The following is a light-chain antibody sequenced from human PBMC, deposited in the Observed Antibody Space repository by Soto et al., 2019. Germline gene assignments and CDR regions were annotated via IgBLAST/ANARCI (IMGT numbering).Light chain of an antibody. CDR1: QSVLYSSNNKNY. CDR3: QQYYSTPYT. V-gene: IGKV4-1*01. CDR2: WAP. J-gene: IGKJ2*01. Sequence: DIVMTQSPDSLAVSLGERATINCKSSQSVLYSSNNKNYLAWYQQKPGQPPKLLIYWAPTRESGVPDRFSGSGSGTDFTFTISSLQAEDVAVYYCQQYYSTPYTFGRGTKLEIK.